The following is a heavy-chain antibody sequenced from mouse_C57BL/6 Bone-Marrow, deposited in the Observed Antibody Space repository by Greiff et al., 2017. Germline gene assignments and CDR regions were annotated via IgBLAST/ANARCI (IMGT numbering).Heavy chain of an antibody. J-gene: IGHJ1*03. CDR1: GYTFTSYW. D-gene: IGHD2-1*01. V-gene: IGHV1-53*01. Sequence: QVQLQQPGTELVKPGASVKLSCKASGYTFTSYWMHWVKQRPGQGLEWIGNINPSNGGTNYNEKFKSKATLTVDKSSSTAYMQLSSLTSEASAVYYCAHGNYFYWYFAVWGTGTTVTVSS. CDR2: INPSNGGT. CDR3: AHGNYFYWYFAV.